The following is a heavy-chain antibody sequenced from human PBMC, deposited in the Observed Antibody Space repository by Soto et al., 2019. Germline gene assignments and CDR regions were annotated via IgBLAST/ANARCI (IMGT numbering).Heavy chain of an antibody. CDR1: GDSISSYY. CDR3: AREGSGWSYFDY. D-gene: IGHD6-19*01. Sequence: QVQLQESGPGLVKPSETLSLTCTVSGDSISSYYWTWMRQPPGKGLEWIGHMYYSGSTNYNPSLKSRVSISVDTSKNQFSLKLSSVTAADTAVYYCAREGSGWSYFDYWGQGTVVTVSS. V-gene: IGHV4-59*01. CDR2: MYYSGST. J-gene: IGHJ4*02.